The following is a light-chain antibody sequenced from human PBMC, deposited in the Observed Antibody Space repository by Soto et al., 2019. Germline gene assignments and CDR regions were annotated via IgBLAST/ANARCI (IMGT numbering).Light chain of an antibody. CDR1: QGIGSW. CDR2: TAS. V-gene: IGKV1-5*03. CDR3: QQYNSYWT. J-gene: IGKJ1*01. Sequence: DIQMTQSPSTLSASVGDRVTITCRASQGIGSWLAWYQQKPGKAPKLLSYTASTLNSGVPSRFSGSGSGTEFTLTISSLQHDDFATYYCQQYNSYWTFGQGTKVEIK.